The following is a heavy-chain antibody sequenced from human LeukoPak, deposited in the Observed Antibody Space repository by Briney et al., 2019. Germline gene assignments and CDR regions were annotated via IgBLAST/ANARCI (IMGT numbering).Heavy chain of an antibody. CDR1: GGSISSGGYY. CDR3: ARIRRPLRGYFDH. CDR2: IYYSGST. Sequence: SETLSLTCTVSGGSISSGGYYWSWIRQHPGKGLEWIGYIYYSGSTYYNPSLKSRVTISVDTSNNQFSLNLTSVTAADTGVYYCARIRRPLRGYFDHWGQGTLVTVSS. V-gene: IGHV4-31*03. D-gene: IGHD3-16*01. J-gene: IGHJ4*02.